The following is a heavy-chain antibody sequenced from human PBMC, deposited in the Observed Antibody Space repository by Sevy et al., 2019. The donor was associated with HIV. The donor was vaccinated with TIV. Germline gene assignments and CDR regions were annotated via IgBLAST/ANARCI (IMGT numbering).Heavy chain of an antibody. CDR3: ARDHVKDGDLGDYYYFAMDV. CDR1: GFTFSNYV. Sequence: GGSLRLSCAASGFTFSNYVMHWVRQAPGKGLEWVTFIASYGNDEDYADSVKGRFTISRDNSKNSLYLQMSSLRAEDTAVYYCARDHVKDGDLGDYYYFAMDVWGQGTTVTVSS. V-gene: IGHV3-30*04. J-gene: IGHJ6*02. D-gene: IGHD4-17*01. CDR2: IASYGNDE.